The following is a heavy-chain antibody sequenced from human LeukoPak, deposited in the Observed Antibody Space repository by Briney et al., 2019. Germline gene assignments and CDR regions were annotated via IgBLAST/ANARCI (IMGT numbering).Heavy chain of an antibody. Sequence: ASVKVSCKTSGYTFTGHYMFWVRQAPGQGLEWMGWINPNSGGTNYAQKFQGRVTMTRDTSISTAYMELSSLRSDDTAVYYCARDLEYCGGTSCYTYYFDYWGQGTLVTVSS. V-gene: IGHV1-2*02. CDR1: GYTFTGHY. J-gene: IGHJ4*02. CDR2: INPNSGGT. CDR3: ARDLEYCGGTSCYTYYFDY. D-gene: IGHD2-2*02.